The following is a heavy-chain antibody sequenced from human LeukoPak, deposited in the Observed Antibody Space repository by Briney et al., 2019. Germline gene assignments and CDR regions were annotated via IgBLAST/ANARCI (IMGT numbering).Heavy chain of an antibody. V-gene: IGHV3-7*05. J-gene: IGHJ4*02. CDR1: GFTFTEYW. CDR2: IKTDGSEK. D-gene: IGHD1-26*01. Sequence: GGSLRLSCVASGFTFTEYWMSWVRQAPGKGLEWLANIKTDGSEKYYVDSAKGRFTISRDNAKTSLYLQMNSLRAEDTAVYYCVRDGYTGSYYDYWGQGTLVTVSS. CDR3: VRDGYTGSYYDY.